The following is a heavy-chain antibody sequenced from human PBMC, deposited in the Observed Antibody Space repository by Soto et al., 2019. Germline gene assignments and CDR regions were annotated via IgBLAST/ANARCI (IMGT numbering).Heavy chain of an antibody. D-gene: IGHD6-13*01. CDR1: GGSISSGSYY. V-gene: IGHV4-39*01. J-gene: IGHJ5*02. Sequence: SETLSLTCSVSGGSISSGSYYWGWIRQTPGRGLEWIASMYHGGTTSSNPSLKSRITISVDTSKNQFSLRLTYVTAADTAVYYCARRRGRAAGTNWLDPWGQGTLVTVSS. CDR2: MYHGGTT. CDR3: ARRRGRAAGTNWLDP.